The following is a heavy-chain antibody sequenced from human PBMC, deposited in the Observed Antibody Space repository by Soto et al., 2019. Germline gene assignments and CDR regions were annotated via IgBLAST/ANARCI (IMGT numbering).Heavy chain of an antibody. CDR1: GGSVSSGSYY. CDR2: IYYSGST. Sequence: PSETLSLTCTVSGGSVSSGSYYWSWIRQPPGKGLEWIGYIYYSGSTNYNPSLKSRVTISVDTSKNQFSLKLSSVTAADTAVYYCARADYYDSSGYPWWGQGTLVTVSS. CDR3: ARADYYDSSGYPW. D-gene: IGHD3-22*01. V-gene: IGHV4-61*01. J-gene: IGHJ4*02.